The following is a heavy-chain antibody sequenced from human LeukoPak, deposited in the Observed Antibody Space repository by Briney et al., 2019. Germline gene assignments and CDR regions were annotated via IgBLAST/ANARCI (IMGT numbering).Heavy chain of an antibody. CDR2: INPNSGGT. CDR3: ARVALIAAAGTVPGY. D-gene: IGHD6-13*01. Sequence: ASVKVSCKASGYTFIGYYMHWVRQAPGQGLEWMGWINPNSGGTNYAQKFQGRVTMTRDTSISTAYMELGRLRSDDTAVYYCARVALIAAAGTVPGYWGQGTLVTVSS. V-gene: IGHV1-2*02. CDR1: GYTFIGYY. J-gene: IGHJ4*02.